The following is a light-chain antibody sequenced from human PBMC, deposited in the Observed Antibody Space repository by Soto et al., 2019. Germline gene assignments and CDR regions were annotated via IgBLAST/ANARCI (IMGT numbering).Light chain of an antibody. CDR3: QQYGSSHLT. Sequence: ELVLTQSPGTLSLSPGERATLSCRASQTVNNNYLAWYQQIPGQAPRLLISGASGRATGTPDRFSGSASGTDFTLTISRLEPEDFEVYYCQQYGSSHLTFGGGTKADI. CDR1: QTVNNNY. CDR2: GAS. V-gene: IGKV3-20*01. J-gene: IGKJ4*01.